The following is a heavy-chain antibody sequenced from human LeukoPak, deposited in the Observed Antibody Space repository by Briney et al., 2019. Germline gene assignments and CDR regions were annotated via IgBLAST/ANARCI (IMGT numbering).Heavy chain of an antibody. J-gene: IGHJ4*02. CDR2: ISSSGSTI. CDR1: GFTFSSYE. V-gene: IGHV3-48*03. D-gene: IGHD6-13*01. Sequence: GGSLRLSCAASGFTFSSYEMNWVRQAPGKGLEWVSYISSSGSTIYYADSVKGRFTISRDNAKNSLYLQMNSLRAEDTVVYYCARDAIGFSWFLFDYWGQGTLVTVSS. CDR3: ARDAIGFSWFLFDY.